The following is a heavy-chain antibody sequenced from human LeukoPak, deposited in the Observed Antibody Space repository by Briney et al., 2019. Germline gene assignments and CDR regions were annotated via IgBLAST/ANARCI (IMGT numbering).Heavy chain of an antibody. CDR1: GGSIISYY. CDR2: IYYSGST. Sequence: PSETLSLTCTASGGSIISYYWSWIRQPPGKGLEWIGYIYYSGSTNYNPSLKSRVTISVDTSKNQFSLKLSSVTAADTAVYYCARDPYYYDSSPRAQVIFDYWGQGTLVTVSS. J-gene: IGHJ4*02. V-gene: IGHV4-59*01. D-gene: IGHD3-22*01. CDR3: ARDPYYYDSSPRAQVIFDY.